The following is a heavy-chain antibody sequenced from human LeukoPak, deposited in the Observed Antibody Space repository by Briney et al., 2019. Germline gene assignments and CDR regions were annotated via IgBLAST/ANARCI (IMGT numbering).Heavy chain of an antibody. Sequence: GASVKVSCKASGYTFTGYYMHWVRQAPGQGLEWMGWINPNSGGTNYAQKFQGRVTMTRDTSISTAYMELSRLRSDDTAVYYCARDGGSYYYDSSGYPWVFDYWGQGTLVTVSS. CDR1: GYTFTGYY. J-gene: IGHJ4*02. CDR3: ARDGGSYYYDSSGYPWVFDY. CDR2: INPNSGGT. D-gene: IGHD3-22*01. V-gene: IGHV1-2*02.